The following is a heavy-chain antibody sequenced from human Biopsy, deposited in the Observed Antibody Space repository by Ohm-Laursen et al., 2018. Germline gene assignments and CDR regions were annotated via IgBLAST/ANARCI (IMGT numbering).Heavy chain of an antibody. V-gene: IGHV4-31*03. J-gene: IGHJ4*02. Sequence: SHTLSLPCLVSVVSINGGRSYWNWIRHHPGKGLEWIGNIFYSANTYYNPSLKSRVTISVDTSKNQFSLKLSSVTAADTAVYYCARLGSGDYFPTFFDFWGQGALVTVSS. CDR1: VVSINGGRSY. D-gene: IGHD5-12*01. CDR2: IFYSANT. CDR3: ARLGSGDYFPTFFDF.